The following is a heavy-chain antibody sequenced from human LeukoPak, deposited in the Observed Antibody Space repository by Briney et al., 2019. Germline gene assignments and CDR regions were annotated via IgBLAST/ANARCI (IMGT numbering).Heavy chain of an antibody. D-gene: IGHD6-13*01. CDR3: AISEAAAGRYY. J-gene: IGHJ4*02. CDR1: GFTFGSYE. CDR2: ISSSSSYI. Sequence: GSLRLSCAASGFTFGSYEMNWVRQAPGKGLEWVSSISSSSSYIYYADSVKGRFTISRDNAKNSLYLQMNSLRAEDTAVYYCAISEAAAGRYYWGQGTLVTVSS. V-gene: IGHV3-21*01.